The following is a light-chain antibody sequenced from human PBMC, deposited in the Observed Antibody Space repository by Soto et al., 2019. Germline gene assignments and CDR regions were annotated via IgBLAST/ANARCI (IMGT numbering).Light chain of an antibody. Sequence: QSALTQPPSASGSPGQSVTISCTGTSIDVGGYNYVSWYQQHPGKAPKLMIYEVSKRPSGVPDRFSGSKSGNTASLTVSGLQAEDEADYYCSSYAGQQQLRVFVTGTKVTVL. CDR3: SSYAGQQQLRV. V-gene: IGLV2-8*01. J-gene: IGLJ1*01. CDR1: SIDVGGYNY. CDR2: EVS.